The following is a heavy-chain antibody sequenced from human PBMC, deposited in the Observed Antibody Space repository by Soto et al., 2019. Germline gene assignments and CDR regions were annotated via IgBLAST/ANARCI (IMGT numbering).Heavy chain of an antibody. V-gene: IGHV3-30*04. CDR1: GFTFNKYA. Sequence: QVQVVESGGGVVQPGRSLRLSCAASGFTFNKYAIHWVSQAPGKGLEWVAVISRDGSNKYYVDSVKGRFTISRDNSRNTLYLQMNSLRDEDTAVYYCARSRSGAVADSFDFWGRGTLVTVSS. J-gene: IGHJ4*02. CDR2: ISRDGSNK. CDR3: ARSRSGAVADSFDF. D-gene: IGHD3-10*01.